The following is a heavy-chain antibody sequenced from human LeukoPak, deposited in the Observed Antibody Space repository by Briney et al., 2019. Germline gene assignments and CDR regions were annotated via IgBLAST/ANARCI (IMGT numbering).Heavy chain of an antibody. CDR3: ARGGSVLDYSSGGSYNPN. V-gene: IGHV4-39*07. CDR2: INHSGST. CDR1: GGSISSSSYY. J-gene: IGHJ4*02. D-gene: IGHD6-19*01. Sequence: SQTLSLTCTVSGGSISSSSYYWGWSRQPPGKGLEWIGEINHSGSTNYNLSLKSRVTISVDTSKNQFSLKLSSVTAADTAVYYCARGGSVLDYSSGGSYNPNWGQGTLVTVSS.